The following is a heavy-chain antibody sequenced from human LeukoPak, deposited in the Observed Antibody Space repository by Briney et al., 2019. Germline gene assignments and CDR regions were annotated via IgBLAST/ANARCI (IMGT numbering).Heavy chain of an antibody. CDR3: ARLLAGSGSYYLDS. D-gene: IGHD3-10*01. CDR2: ISNIGTYI. V-gene: IGHV3-21*01. CDR1: GFSFRSYS. Sequence: GGSLRLSCAASGFSFRSYSINWVRQAPGKGLEWVSSISNIGTYIYYADSVKGRFTVSRDNAKNSLYLQMNNLRVADTAVYYCARLLAGSGSYYLDSWGEGTLVTVSS. J-gene: IGHJ4*02.